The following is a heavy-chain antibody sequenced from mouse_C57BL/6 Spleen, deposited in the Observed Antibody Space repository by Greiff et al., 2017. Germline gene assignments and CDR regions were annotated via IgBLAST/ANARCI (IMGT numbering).Heavy chain of an antibody. J-gene: IGHJ1*03. V-gene: IGHV1-42*01. D-gene: IGHD2-4*01. CDR2: INPSTGGT. CDR1: GYSFTGYY. CDR3: ARWDYGEYFDV. Sequence: EVQLQQSGPELVKPGASVKISCKASGYSFTGYYMNWVKQSPEKSLEWIGEINPSTGGTTYNQKFKAKATLTVDKSSSTAYMQLKSLTSEDSAVYYCARWDYGEYFDVWCTGTTVTVSS.